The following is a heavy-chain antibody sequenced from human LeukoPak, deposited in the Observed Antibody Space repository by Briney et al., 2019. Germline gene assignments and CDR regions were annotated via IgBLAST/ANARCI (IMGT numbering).Heavy chain of an antibody. V-gene: IGHV4-4*07. CDR2: IYTSGST. CDR3: ARAGKSNGYCSGGSCFAKPDFDY. Sequence: PSETLSLTCTVSGGSISSYYWSWIRQPAGKGLEWIGRIYTSGSTNYNPSLKSRVTMSVDTSKNQFSLKLSSVTAADTAVYYCARAGKSNGYCSGGSCFAKPDFDYWGQGTLVTVSS. J-gene: IGHJ4*02. CDR1: GGSISSYY. D-gene: IGHD2-15*01.